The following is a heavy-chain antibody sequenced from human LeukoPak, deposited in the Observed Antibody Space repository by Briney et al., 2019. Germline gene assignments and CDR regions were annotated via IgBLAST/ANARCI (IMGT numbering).Heavy chain of an antibody. CDR1: GVSISSGSYY. CDR3: AREDSSMDY. J-gene: IGHJ4*02. D-gene: IGHD4-11*01. Sequence: PSQTLSLTCTVSGVSISSGSYYWSWIRQPAGKGLEWIERIYTSGSTNYNPSLKSRVTISVDTSKNQFSLKLSSVTAADTAVYYCAREDSSMDYWGQGTLVTVSS. CDR2: IYTSGST. V-gene: IGHV4-61*02.